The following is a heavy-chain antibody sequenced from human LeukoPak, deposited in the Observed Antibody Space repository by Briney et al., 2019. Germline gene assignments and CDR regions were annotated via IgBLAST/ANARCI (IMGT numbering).Heavy chain of an antibody. V-gene: IGHV1-2*06. CDR1: GYTFTGYY. CDR3: ERVDQNTVRPY. J-gene: IGHJ4*02. Sequence: GASVKVSCKASGYTFTGYYIHWVRQAPGQGLEWMGRINPNSGDTIYAQNFRGRVTMTRDTSITTAYMELNRLRFDDTAVYYCERVDQNTVRPYWGQGTLVSVPS. D-gene: IGHD3-10*01. CDR2: INPNSGDT.